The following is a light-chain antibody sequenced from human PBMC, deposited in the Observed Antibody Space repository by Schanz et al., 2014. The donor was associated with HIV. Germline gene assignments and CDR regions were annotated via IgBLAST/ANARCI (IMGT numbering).Light chain of an antibody. J-gene: IGLJ2*01. CDR1: RSNVGTNT. CDR3: VSWDGSLNGLL. CDR2: SDN. V-gene: IGLV1-44*01. Sequence: QSLLTQPPSASGTPGQRVTISCSGSRSNVGTNTVNWYQRPPGTAPKVLIYSDNQRPSGVPDRFSGSRSGTSASLAISGLQSEDEADYYCVSWDGSLNGLLFGGGTKLTVL.